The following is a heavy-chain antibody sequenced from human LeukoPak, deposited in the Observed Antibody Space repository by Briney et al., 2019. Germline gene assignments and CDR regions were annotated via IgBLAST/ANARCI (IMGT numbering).Heavy chain of an antibody. V-gene: IGHV3-13*01. Sequence: GGSLRPSCAASGFTFSSFDMHWVRQPTGQGLEWVSTIGTASDTYYPGSVGGRFTLSRDNAKNSLYLQMNSLTAGDTAVYYCARGPPRGKYYYMDVWGKGTTVTVSS. J-gene: IGHJ6*03. CDR2: IGTASDT. CDR3: ARGPPRGKYYYMDV. D-gene: IGHD1-1*01. CDR1: GFTFSSFD.